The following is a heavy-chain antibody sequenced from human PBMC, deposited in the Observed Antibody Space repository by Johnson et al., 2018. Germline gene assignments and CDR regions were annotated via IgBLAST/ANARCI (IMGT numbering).Heavy chain of an antibody. Sequence: VQLQESGGGLIQPGGSLRLSCAASGFTFSSYAMSWVRQAPGKGLEWVSAISGSGGSTYYADSVKGRFTISRDNSKNQLYLQKNSLRAEDTAVYYFAKIARAYWSGGSCYAVGDYYYMDVWGKGTTVTVSS. J-gene: IGHJ6*03. CDR3: AKIARAYWSGGSCYAVGDYYYMDV. CDR1: GFTFSSYA. CDR2: ISGSGGST. D-gene: IGHD2-15*01. V-gene: IGHV3-23*01.